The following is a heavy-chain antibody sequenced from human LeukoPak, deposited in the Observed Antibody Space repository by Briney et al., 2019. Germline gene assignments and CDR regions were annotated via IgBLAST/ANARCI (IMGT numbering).Heavy chain of an antibody. J-gene: IGHJ6*03. CDR2: VHYNGSP. D-gene: IGHD3-3*01. Sequence: SETLSLTWTVSGGSISGYYWSWIRQAPGKGLEWIGYVHYNGSPNYNASLKSRVTISVDASKNQFSLKVSFVSAADTAVYYCARTTFWSGRSPDYHHCYMDVWGKGTTVTVPS. CDR3: ARTTFWSGRSPDYHHCYMDV. CDR1: GGSISGYY. V-gene: IGHV4-59*01.